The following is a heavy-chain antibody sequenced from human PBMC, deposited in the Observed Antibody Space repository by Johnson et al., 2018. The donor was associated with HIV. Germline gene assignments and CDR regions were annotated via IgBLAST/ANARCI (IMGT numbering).Heavy chain of an antibody. D-gene: IGHD1-1*01. CDR2: INKDGSAT. J-gene: IGHJ3*02. CDR3: ARGYTWNDVSI. V-gene: IGHV3-74*01. CDR1: GFIFSDSW. Sequence: VQLVESGGGLVQPGGSLRLSCAASGFIFSDSWMHWVRQAPGKGLVWVSRINKDGSATSYADSVKGRFTISRDNAKNTMYLQMNSLRNVDTAVYYCARGYTWNDVSIWGQGTMVTVSS.